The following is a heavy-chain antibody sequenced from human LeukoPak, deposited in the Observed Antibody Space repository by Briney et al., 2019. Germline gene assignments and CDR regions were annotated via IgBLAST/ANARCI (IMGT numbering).Heavy chain of an antibody. CDR1: GFTVSSNY. CDR2: LYSDGTT. D-gene: IGHD3-22*01. Sequence: GGSLRLSCAASGFTVSSNYMSWVRQAPGKGLEWVSVLYSDGTTYHADSVKGRFTISRDNSKNTLYLQMNNLRAEDTAVYYCARAAYDSNGFTANHDYWGQGTLVTVSS. V-gene: IGHV3-53*01. J-gene: IGHJ4*02. CDR3: ARAAYDSNGFTANHDY.